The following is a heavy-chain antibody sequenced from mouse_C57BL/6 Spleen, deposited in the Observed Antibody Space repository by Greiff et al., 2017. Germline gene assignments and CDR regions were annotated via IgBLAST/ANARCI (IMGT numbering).Heavy chain of an antibody. CDR2: INPSNGGT. Sequence: QVQLQQSGTELVKPGASVKLSCKASGYTFTSYWMHWVKQRPGQGLEWIGNINPSNGGTNYNEKFKSKATLTVDKSSSTAYMQLSSLTSEDSAVYYCARDDGYYRYFDYWGQGTTLTVSS. J-gene: IGHJ2*01. V-gene: IGHV1-53*01. D-gene: IGHD2-3*01. CDR1: GYTFTSYW. CDR3: ARDDGYYRYFDY.